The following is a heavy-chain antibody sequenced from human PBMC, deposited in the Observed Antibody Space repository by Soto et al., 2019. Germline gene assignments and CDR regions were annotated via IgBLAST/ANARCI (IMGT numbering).Heavy chain of an antibody. CDR3: ARAIGPTLFDY. CDR1: GFTFSSYD. V-gene: IGHV3-13*04. CDR2: IGTAGDT. Sequence: EVQLVESGGGLVQPGGSLRLSCSASGFTFSSYDMHWVRQGPVKGLEWVSAIGTAGDTNYAGSVKGRFTISRENAKNSLYLQMNSLRAGDTAIYFCARAIGPTLFDYWGQGTLVTVSS. D-gene: IGHD3-22*01. J-gene: IGHJ4*02.